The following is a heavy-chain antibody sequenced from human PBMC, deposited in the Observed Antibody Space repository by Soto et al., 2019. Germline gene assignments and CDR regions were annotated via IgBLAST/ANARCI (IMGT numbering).Heavy chain of an antibody. CDR1: GGSISTSDSS. CDR2: IYHTGTT. J-gene: IGHJ6*02. D-gene: IGHD3-3*01. CDR3: VRERTIFGVAPGGGVDV. Sequence: PSETLSLTCAVSGGSISTSDSSWSWIRQPPGRGLEWLGSIYHTGTTHYIPSLKNRLTMSLDKSKNQFSLDLTSVTAADTALYYCVRERTIFGVAPGGGVDVWGQGTTVTVSS. V-gene: IGHV4-30-2*01.